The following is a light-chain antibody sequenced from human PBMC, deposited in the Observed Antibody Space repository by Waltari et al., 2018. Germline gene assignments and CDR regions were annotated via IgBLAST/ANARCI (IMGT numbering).Light chain of an antibody. V-gene: IGLV2-14*03. CDR3: SSYITTNTLEL. CDR2: DVS. CDR1: SSDVGTYNY. J-gene: IGLJ3*02. Sequence: QSALTQPASVSGSPGQSITISCTGTSSDVGTYNYVSWYQQHPGKAPKLLIYDVSYRPSWVSYRFSGSKSGNTASLTISGLQAEDESDYYCSSYITTNTLELFGGGTSLTVL.